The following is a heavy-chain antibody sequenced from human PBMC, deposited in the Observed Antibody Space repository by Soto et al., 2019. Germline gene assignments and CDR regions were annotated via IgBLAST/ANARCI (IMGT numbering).Heavy chain of an antibody. V-gene: IGHV4-39*01. CDR2: IYYSGST. CDR1: GGSISSSSYY. CDR3: GRHTGMTTVTTREEYYYYGMDV. Sequence: PSETLSLTCTVSGGSISSSSYYWGWIRQPPGKGLEWIGSIYYSGSTYYNPSLKSRVTISVDTSKNQFSLKLSSVTAADTAIYYCGRHTGMTTVTTREEYYYYGMDVWGQGTTVTVSS. D-gene: IGHD4-17*01. J-gene: IGHJ6*02.